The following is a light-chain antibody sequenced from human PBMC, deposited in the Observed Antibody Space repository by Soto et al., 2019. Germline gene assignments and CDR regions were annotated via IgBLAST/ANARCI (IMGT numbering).Light chain of an antibody. CDR3: QQYASYWT. V-gene: IGKV1-5*01. CDR1: QSISRW. J-gene: IGKJ1*01. Sequence: DIQMTQSPSALSASVGDRVTITCRASQSISRWLAWYQQKPGKAPKLLMYDVSSLQGGVPSRFSGSGSGTDFTLTISRLQPDDYATYYCQQYASYWTFGQGTKVDI. CDR2: DVS.